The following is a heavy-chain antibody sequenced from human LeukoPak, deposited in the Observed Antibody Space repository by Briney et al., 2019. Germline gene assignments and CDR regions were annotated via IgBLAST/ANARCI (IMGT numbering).Heavy chain of an antibody. CDR3: AKNGPPAPTTIFGFYYYYMDV. J-gene: IGHJ6*03. V-gene: IGHV3-33*06. Sequence: GGSLRLSCAASGFTFSSYGMHWVRQAPGKGLEWVAVIWYDGSNKYYADSVKGRFTISRDNSKNTLYLQMNSLRAEDTAVYYCAKNGPPAPTTIFGFYYYYMDVWGKGTTVTVSS. D-gene: IGHD3-3*01. CDR1: GFTFSSYG. CDR2: IWYDGSNK.